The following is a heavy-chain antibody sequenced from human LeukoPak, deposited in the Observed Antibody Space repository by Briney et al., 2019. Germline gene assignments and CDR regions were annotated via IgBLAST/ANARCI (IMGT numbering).Heavy chain of an antibody. CDR2: TNPDGSEK. CDR1: GFMFSYSW. CDR3: VSWSSLNH. V-gene: IGHV3-7*01. Sequence: GGSLRLSCVGPGFMFSYSWMSWVRPPPGKGLEWVAHTNPDGSEKFYVDSVKGRFTISSDNAQTSLYLQMTSLRGEDTAVYYCVSWSSLNHWGQGTLVTVSS. J-gene: IGHJ5*02. D-gene: IGHD1-26*01.